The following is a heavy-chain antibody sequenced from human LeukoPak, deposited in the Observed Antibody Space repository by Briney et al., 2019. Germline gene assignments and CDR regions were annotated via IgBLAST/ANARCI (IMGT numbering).Heavy chain of an antibody. V-gene: IGHV1-2*02. Sequence: GASVKVSCKASGYTFTAYYMHWVRQAPGQGLEWMGWINPNSGVTNYAQKFQGRVTMTRDTSISTAYMELSRLRSDDTAVYYCACGVAGSSGWYARSYYYYMDVWGKGTTVTVSS. CDR2: INPNSGVT. CDR1: GYTFTAYY. J-gene: IGHJ6*03. D-gene: IGHD6-19*01. CDR3: ACGVAGSSGWYARSYYYYMDV.